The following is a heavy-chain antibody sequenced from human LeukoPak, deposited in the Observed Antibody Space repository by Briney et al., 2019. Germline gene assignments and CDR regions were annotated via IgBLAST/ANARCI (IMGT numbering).Heavy chain of an antibody. CDR3: ARYFRRYATDYYMDV. D-gene: IGHD2-2*01. V-gene: IGHV1-8*01. CDR1: GYTFTSDD. CDR2: MNPKSGNT. J-gene: IGHJ6*03. Sequence: EASVKVSCKASGYTFTSDDINWVRQATGQGLEWMGGMNPKSGNTGYAQKFQGRVTMTRNTSISTAYMELSSLGSEDTAVYYCARYFRRYATDYYMDVWGKGTTVTVSS.